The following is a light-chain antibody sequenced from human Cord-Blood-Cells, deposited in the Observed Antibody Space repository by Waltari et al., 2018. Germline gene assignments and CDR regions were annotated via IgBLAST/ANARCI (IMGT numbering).Light chain of an antibody. CDR3: MQALQTPFT. CDR2: LGS. Sequence: DVVMTQSPLSLPVTPGEPASISCRSSQSLLHSTGDNYLDWYLQKPGQSPQLLIYLGSNRASGVPDMFSGSGSGTDFTLKISRVEAEEVGVYYCMQALQTPFTFGPGTKVDIK. J-gene: IGKJ3*01. CDR1: QSLLHSTGDNY. V-gene: IGKV2-28*01.